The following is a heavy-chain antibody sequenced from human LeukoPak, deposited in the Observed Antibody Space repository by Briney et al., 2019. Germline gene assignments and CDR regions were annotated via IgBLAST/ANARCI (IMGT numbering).Heavy chain of an antibody. J-gene: IGHJ6*04. CDR3: ARKSSDLYGYIDV. D-gene: IGHD3-22*01. CDR1: GYTFNRYG. CDR2: ISTYNGYA. V-gene: IGHV1-18*01. Sequence: APLKVSCKASGYTFNRYGISSGRQAPGPRLGWTGLISTYNGYANYAQRLTGRVTMTTETTTSTAYMELRSLRSDDAAVCYCARKSSDLYGYIDVWGKGTTVTVSS.